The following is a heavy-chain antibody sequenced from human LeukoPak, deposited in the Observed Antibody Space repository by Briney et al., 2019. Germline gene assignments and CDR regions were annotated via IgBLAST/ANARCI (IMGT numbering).Heavy chain of an antibody. Sequence: ASVKVSCKASGYTFTGYYMHWVRQAPGQGLERMGRINPNSGGTNYAQKFQGRVTMTRDTSISTAYMELSRLRSDDTAVYYCARAPGSYYDSSGYYYPDYWGQGTLVTVSS. J-gene: IGHJ4*02. CDR1: GYTFTGYY. CDR3: ARAPGSYYDSSGYYYPDY. CDR2: INPNSGGT. D-gene: IGHD3-22*01. V-gene: IGHV1-2*06.